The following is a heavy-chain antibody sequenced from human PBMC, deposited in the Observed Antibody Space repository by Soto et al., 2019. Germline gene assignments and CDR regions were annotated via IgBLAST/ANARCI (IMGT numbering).Heavy chain of an antibody. CDR1: GYIFTDYG. CDR2: INVGKDNT. J-gene: IGHJ4*02. Sequence: QVHLVQSGAEVKKPGASVKVSCKASGYIFTDYGLQWVRQASGQRLEWMGWINVGKDNTKYSQKFQGRVTFSRDTSATTAYLELTSLTSEDTAVYYCARLGLLSGEGFDSWGQGTLVTVSS. V-gene: IGHV1-3*01. D-gene: IGHD2-21*01. CDR3: ARLGLLSGEGFDS.